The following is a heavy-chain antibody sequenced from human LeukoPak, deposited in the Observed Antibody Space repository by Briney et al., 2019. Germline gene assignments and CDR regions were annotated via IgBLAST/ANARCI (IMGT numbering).Heavy chain of an antibody. CDR2: IYYSGST. D-gene: IGHD3-9*01. CDR1: GDSISSSDYY. J-gene: IGHJ3*02. V-gene: IGHV4-30-4*01. CDR3: ARGFDAHNAFDI. Sequence: PSETLSLTCTVSGDSISSSDYYWSWIRQPPGKGLEWIGYIYYSGSTSYNPSLKSRVTISVDTSKNQFSLKLTSVTAADTAVYYCARGFDAHNAFDIWGQGTMVTVSS.